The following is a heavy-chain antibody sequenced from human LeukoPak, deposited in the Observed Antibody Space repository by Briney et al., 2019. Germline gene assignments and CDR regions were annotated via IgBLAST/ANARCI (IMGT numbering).Heavy chain of an antibody. J-gene: IGHJ3*02. V-gene: IGHV3-20*04. D-gene: IGHD6-19*01. CDR3: ARDAGYSSGRYDAFDI. Sequence: PGGSLRLSCVASGFTFDDYGMSWVRQAPGQGLEWVSGINWSGGSTGYADSVKGRFTISRDNAKNSLYLQMNTLRAEDTALYYCARDAGYSSGRYDAFDIWGQVTLVTVSS. CDR1: GFTFDDYG. CDR2: INWSGGST.